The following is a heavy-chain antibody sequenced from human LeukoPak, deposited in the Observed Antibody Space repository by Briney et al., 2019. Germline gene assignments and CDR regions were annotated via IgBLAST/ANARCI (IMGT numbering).Heavy chain of an antibody. V-gene: IGHV4-59*12. J-gene: IGHJ6*03. CDR1: GGSISSYY. CDR2: IYYSGST. D-gene: IGHD6-6*01. Sequence: SETLSLTCTVSGGSISSYYWSWIRQPPGKGLEWIGYIYYSGSTKHNPSLKSRVTISVDTSKNQFSLKLSSVTAADTAVYYCARDWFQYSSSGGYYYYYYYYMDVWGKGTTVTVSS. CDR3: ARDWFQYSSSGGYYYYYYYYMDV.